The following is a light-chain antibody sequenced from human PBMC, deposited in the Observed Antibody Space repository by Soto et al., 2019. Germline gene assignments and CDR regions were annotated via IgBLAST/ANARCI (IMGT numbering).Light chain of an antibody. CDR2: AAS. V-gene: IGKV1-39*01. Sequence: DIQMTQSPSXLSASVGDXVTXTXRASXNXXXYLNWYQQKPGKAPKLLIYAASNLQSGVPSRFSGSGSGTEFSLTISSLQPEDFATYFCQQSYTTPVYTFGQGTKLEIK. CDR3: QQSYTTPVYT. CDR1: XNXXXY. J-gene: IGKJ2*01.